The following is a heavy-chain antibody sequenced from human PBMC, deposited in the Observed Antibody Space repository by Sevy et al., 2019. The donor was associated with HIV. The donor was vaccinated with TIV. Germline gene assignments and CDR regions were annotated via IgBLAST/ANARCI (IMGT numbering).Heavy chain of an antibody. Sequence: GGSLRLSCAASGFTFSSYAMHWVRQAPGKGLEWVAVISYDGSNKYYADSVKGRFTISRDNSKNTLYLQMNSLRAEDTAVYYCARDLGRWYHNDAFDIWGQGPMVTVSS. D-gene: IGHD6-13*01. CDR2: ISYDGSNK. CDR3: ARDLGRWYHNDAFDI. V-gene: IGHV3-30-3*01. J-gene: IGHJ3*02. CDR1: GFTFSSYA.